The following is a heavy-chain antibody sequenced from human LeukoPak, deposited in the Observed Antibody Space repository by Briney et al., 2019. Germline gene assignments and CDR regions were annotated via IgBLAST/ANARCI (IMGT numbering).Heavy chain of an antibody. V-gene: IGHV4-59*01. J-gene: IGHJ4*02. CDR2: IYYSGTT. CDR1: GASISSSH. Sequence: KASETLSLTCTVSGASISSSHWSWIRQSPGKGLEWIGNIYYSGTTNYNPSLKSRVSLSVDTSEKQFSLQLNSVTAADTAIYHCARVDRSGFDFFDHWGQGILVTVSS. CDR3: ARVDRSGFDFFDH. D-gene: IGHD6-19*01.